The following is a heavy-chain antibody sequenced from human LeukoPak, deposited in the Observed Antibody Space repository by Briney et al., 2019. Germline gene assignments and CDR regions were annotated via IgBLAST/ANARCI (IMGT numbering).Heavy chain of an antibody. Sequence: SETLSLTCTVSGGSISSGSYYWSWLRQPAGKGLEWIGRIYTSGSTNYNPSLKSRVTISVDTSKNQFSLKLSSVTAADTAVYYCARANGSHRDAFDIWGQGTMVTVSS. CDR2: IYTSGST. D-gene: IGHD1-26*01. CDR3: ARANGSHRDAFDI. J-gene: IGHJ3*02. CDR1: GGSISSGSYY. V-gene: IGHV4-61*02.